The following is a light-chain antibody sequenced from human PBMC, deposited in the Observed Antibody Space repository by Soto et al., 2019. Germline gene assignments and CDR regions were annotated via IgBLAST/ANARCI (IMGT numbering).Light chain of an antibody. Sequence: QSALTQPPSASGSPGQSVTISCTGTSSDIGAYNYVSWYQQRPGKAPKLMIFDVSKRPSGVPDRFSGSKSVNTASLTVSGLQAEDEADYYCSSNAGSNSFVFGGGTKVTVL. CDR3: SSNAGSNSFV. CDR1: SSDIGAYNY. V-gene: IGLV2-8*01. J-gene: IGLJ1*01. CDR2: DVS.